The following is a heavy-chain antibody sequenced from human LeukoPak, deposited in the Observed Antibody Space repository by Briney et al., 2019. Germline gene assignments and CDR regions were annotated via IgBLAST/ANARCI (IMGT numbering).Heavy chain of an antibody. Sequence: KPGGSLRLSCAASGFTLSSYSMNWVRQAPGKGLEWVSSISSSSSYIYYADSVKGRFTISRDNAKNSLYLQMNSLRAEDTAVYYCARDGLSAFDIWGQGTMVTVSS. V-gene: IGHV3-21*01. J-gene: IGHJ3*02. CDR3: ARDGLSAFDI. CDR1: GFTLSSYS. CDR2: ISSSSSYI. D-gene: IGHD3/OR15-3a*01.